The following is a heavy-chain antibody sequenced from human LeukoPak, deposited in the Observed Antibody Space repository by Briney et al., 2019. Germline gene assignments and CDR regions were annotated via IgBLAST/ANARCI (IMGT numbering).Heavy chain of an antibody. Sequence: PGGSLRLSCAASGFTFSSYGMHWVRQAPGKGLEWVAVIWCDGSNKYYADSVKGRFTISRDNSKNTLYLQMNSLRAEDTAVYYCAKVSGGGLYYDGMDVWGQGTTVTVSS. CDR3: AKVSGGGLYYDGMDV. J-gene: IGHJ6*02. CDR2: IWCDGSNK. D-gene: IGHD1-14*01. CDR1: GFTFSSYG. V-gene: IGHV3-33*06.